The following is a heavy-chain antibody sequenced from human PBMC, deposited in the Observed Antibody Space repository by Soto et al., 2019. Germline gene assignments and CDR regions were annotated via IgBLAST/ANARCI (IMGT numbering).Heavy chain of an antibody. Sequence: GGSLRLSCAASGFTFSDYYMSWIRQAPGKGLEWVSYISSSSSYTNYADSVKGRFTISRDNAKNSLYLQMNSLRAEDTAVYYCARAQRQWELLSFYYGMDVWGQGTTVTVS. CDR2: ISSSSSYT. CDR3: ARAQRQWELLSFYYGMDV. CDR1: GFTFSDYY. D-gene: IGHD1-26*01. J-gene: IGHJ6*02. V-gene: IGHV3-11*06.